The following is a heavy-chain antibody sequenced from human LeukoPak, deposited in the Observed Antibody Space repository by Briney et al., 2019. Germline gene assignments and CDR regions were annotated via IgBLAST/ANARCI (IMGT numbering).Heavy chain of an antibody. CDR2: ITGSGGST. V-gene: IGHV3-23*01. D-gene: IGHD1-7*01. CDR1: GFTFSSYW. Sequence: PGGSLRPSCAASGFTFSSYWMTWVRQAPGKGLEWVSAITGSGGSTSHADSVKGRFTISRDNSKDTLYLQMNNLRAEDTAVYYCAKAGNKGIIGTRVYFDCWGHGTLVTVSS. J-gene: IGHJ4*01. CDR3: AKAGNKGIIGTRVYFDC.